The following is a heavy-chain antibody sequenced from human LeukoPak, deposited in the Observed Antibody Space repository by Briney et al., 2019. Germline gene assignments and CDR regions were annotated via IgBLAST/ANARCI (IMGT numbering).Heavy chain of an antibody. CDR1: GDSISSYY. D-gene: IGHD2-2*01. J-gene: IGHJ5*02. CDR3: ARGVGGYCSSTSCYRTVNWFDP. CDR2: IYYTGST. Sequence: SETLSLTCTVSGDSISSYYWSWIRQPPGKGLEWIGYIYYTGSTNYNPSLKSRVTISVDTSKNQFSLKLSSVTAADTAVYYCARGVGGYCSSTSCYRTVNWFDPWGQGTLVTVSS. V-gene: IGHV4-59*01.